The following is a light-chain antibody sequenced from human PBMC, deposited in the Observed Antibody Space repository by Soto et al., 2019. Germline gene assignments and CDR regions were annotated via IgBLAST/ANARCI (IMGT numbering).Light chain of an antibody. CDR2: TSG. V-gene: IGKV1-39*01. J-gene: IGKJ2*01. CDR1: QRITTY. Sequence: IHMTQSPSSLSASVGDRVTITCRASQRITTYWNWYQQKPGEAPKLLISTSGTLQRGVPSRFSGSGSGTEFTLTITSLQRADFATYFCQQTYSTPYTFGQGTQLEI. CDR3: QQTYSTPYT.